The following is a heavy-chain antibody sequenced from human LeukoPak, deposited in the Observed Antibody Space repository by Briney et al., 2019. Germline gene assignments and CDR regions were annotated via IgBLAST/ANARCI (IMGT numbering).Heavy chain of an antibody. Sequence: SETLSLTCTVSGGSINYYYWMWIRQPPGKGLEWIGYIYYSGGTHYNPSLKSRVTMLVDTSKNQFSLKLTAVTAADTAVYYCARDSTDPGSTSYYYGMDVWGQGTTVTVSS. CDR2: IYYSGGT. CDR1: GGSINYYY. J-gene: IGHJ6*02. V-gene: IGHV4-59*01. CDR3: ARDSTDPGSTSYYYGMDV. D-gene: IGHD2-2*01.